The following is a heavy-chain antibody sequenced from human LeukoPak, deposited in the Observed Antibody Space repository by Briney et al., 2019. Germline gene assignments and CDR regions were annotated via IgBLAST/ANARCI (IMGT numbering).Heavy chain of an antibody. J-gene: IGHJ5*02. CDR2: ISSSGTYI. CDR1: GFTFSSYA. V-gene: IGHV3-21*01. Sequence: GGSLRLSCAASGFTFSSYAMSWVRQAPGKGLEWVSSISSSGTYIYYADSVKGRFTISRDNAKNSLFLQMNSLRAEDTAVYYCARSLTARLDWFDPWGQGTLVTVSS. CDR3: ARSLTARLDWFDP. D-gene: IGHD6-6*01.